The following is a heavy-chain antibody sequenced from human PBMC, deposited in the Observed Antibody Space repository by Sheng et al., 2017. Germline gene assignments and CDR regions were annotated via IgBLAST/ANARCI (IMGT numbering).Heavy chain of an antibody. CDR2: FYTTAKR. Sequence: QVQLQESGPGLGGAFGDPVPHLQCLWFLHQTVLSTGGWVRQPPGKGLEWVGSFYTTAKRLLSRVPLRGRVGISLDPSKNQFSLKVTAVTAADTAVYYCVGRPNCCSHRFDPWGRGTLVTVSS. CDR1: FLHQTVLST. CDR3: VGRPNCCSHRFDP. D-gene: IGHD2-21*01. J-gene: IGHJ5*02. V-gene: IGHV4-38-2*02.